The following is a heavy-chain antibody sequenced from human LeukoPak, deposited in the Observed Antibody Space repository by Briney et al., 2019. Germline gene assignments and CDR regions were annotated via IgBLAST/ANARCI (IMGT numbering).Heavy chain of an antibody. CDR3: ARPLGYGYGYAY. Sequence: RPGGSLRLSCAASGFSFGDYGMSWVRQAPGKGLEWVSDINWNGDSTGYADSVEGRFTISRDNAKNSLYLQMDSLRVDDTALYYCARPLGYGYGYAYWGQGTLVTVSS. CDR2: INWNGDST. J-gene: IGHJ4*02. V-gene: IGHV3-20*04. D-gene: IGHD5-18*01. CDR1: GFSFGDYG.